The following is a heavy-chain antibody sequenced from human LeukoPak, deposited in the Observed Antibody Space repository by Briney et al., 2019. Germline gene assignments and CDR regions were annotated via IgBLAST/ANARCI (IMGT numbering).Heavy chain of an antibody. CDR3: ARAGYSGSYYFDY. J-gene: IGHJ4*02. Sequence: GGSLRLSCAASGFTFSDYYMSWIRQAPGKGLEWVSYVSSSGSTIYYADSVKGRFTISRDNAKNSLYLQMNSLRAEDTAVYYCARAGYSGSYYFDYWGQGTLVTVSS. CDR2: VSSSGSTI. V-gene: IGHV3-11*04. CDR1: GFTFSDYY. D-gene: IGHD1-26*01.